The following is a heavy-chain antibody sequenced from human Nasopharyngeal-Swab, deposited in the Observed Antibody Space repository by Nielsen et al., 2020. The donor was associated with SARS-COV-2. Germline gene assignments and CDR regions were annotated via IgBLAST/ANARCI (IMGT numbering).Heavy chain of an antibody. Sequence: GSLRLSCAVYGGSFSGHQWSWVRQPPGKGLEWIGEVNHGGGTNYNPSLRSRVTISVDTSKNQFSLRLTSVTAADTAVYYCARGLSGIVPSPFLGLGPYYSYYYMDVWGKGTTVTVSS. J-gene: IGHJ6*03. V-gene: IGHV4-34*01. D-gene: IGHD2-8*01. CDR1: GGSFSGHQ. CDR3: ARGLSGIVPSPFLGLGPYYSYYYMDV. CDR2: VNHGGGT.